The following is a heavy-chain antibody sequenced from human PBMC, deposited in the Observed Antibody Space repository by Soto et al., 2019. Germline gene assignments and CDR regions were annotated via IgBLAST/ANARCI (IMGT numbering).Heavy chain of an antibody. D-gene: IGHD2-8*01. CDR2: IDWDDDK. Sequence: SGPTLVNPTQTLTLTCTFSGFALSTSGMCVSWIRQPPGKALEWLALIDWDDDKYYSTSLKTRLTISKDTSKNQVVLTMTNMDPVDTATYYCARYCTNGVCYGAFDIWGQGTMVTVSS. CDR1: GFALSTSGMC. CDR3: ARYCTNGVCYGAFDI. J-gene: IGHJ3*02. V-gene: IGHV2-70*01.